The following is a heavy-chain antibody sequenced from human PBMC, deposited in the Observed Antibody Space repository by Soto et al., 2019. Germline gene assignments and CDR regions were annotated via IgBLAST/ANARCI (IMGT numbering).Heavy chain of an antibody. Sequence: QVTLKESGPVLVKPTETLTLTCTVSGFSLSNARMGVSWIRQPPGKALEGLAPIFANDEESYNTSLRSRLTISRDTPKNQVVITMTNMDPVDTATYYCARMGDYYDNAGDAFDLWGQGTRVTVSS. CDR2: IFANDEE. V-gene: IGHV2-26*01. CDR3: ARMGDYYDNAGDAFDL. D-gene: IGHD3-22*01. CDR1: GFSLSNARMG. J-gene: IGHJ3*01.